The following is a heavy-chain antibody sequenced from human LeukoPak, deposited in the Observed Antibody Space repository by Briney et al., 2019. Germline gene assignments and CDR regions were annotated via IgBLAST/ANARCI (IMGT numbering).Heavy chain of an antibody. CDR2: INPKSGGT. CDR3: ARRGVDYYGSGSLHNWFDP. D-gene: IGHD3-10*01. V-gene: IGHV1-2*02. J-gene: IGHJ5*02. Sequence: ASVKVSCKASGYTFTGYYMHWVRQAPGQGLEWMGWINPKSGGTNYAQKFQGRVTMTRDTSISTAYMELSRLRSDDTAVYYCARRGVDYYGSGSLHNWFDPWGQGTLVTVSS. CDR1: GYTFTGYY.